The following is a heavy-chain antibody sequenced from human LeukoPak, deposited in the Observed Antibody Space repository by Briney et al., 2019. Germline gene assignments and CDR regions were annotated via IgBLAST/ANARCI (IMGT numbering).Heavy chain of an antibody. CDR1: GFTFSSYF. V-gene: IGHV3-23*01. D-gene: IGHD2-21*01. J-gene: IGHJ4*02. CDR2: IGGSGADT. Sequence: GGSLRLSCAASGFTFSSYFMTWVRQAPGKGLEWVSGIGGSGADTLYADSVRGRFTISRDNSKNKLYLQMNSLRAEATAVYYCAKVPPHDDSGYSNPYWGQGTLVTVSS. CDR3: AKVPPHDDSGYSNPY.